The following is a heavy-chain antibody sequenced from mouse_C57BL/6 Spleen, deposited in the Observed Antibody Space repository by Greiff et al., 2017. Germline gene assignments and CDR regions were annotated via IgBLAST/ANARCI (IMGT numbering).Heavy chain of an antibody. CDR3: ARDRPGLNY. CDR2: ISYDGSN. J-gene: IGHJ2*01. V-gene: IGHV3-6*01. Sequence: EVQLQESGPGLVKPSQSLSLTCSVTGYSITSGYYWNWIRQFPGNKLEWMGYISYDGSNNYNPSLKNRISITRDTSKNQFFLKLNSVTTEDTATYYCARDRPGLNYWGQGTTLTVSS. D-gene: IGHD3-1*01. CDR1: GYSITSGYY.